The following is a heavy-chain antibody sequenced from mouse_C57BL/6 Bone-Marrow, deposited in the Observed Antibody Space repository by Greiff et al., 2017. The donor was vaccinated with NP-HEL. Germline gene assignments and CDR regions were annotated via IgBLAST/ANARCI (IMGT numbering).Heavy chain of an antibody. V-gene: IGHV1-64*01. CDR3: ARTLYYGSSYSY. CDR2: IHPNSGST. D-gene: IGHD1-1*01. Sequence: VQLQQPGAELVKPGASVKLSCKASGYTFTSYWMHWVKQRPGQGLEWIGMIHPNSGSTNYNEKFKSKATLTVDKSSSTAYMQLSSLTSEDAAVYYCARTLYYGSSYSYWGQGTTLTVSS. J-gene: IGHJ2*01. CDR1: GYTFTSYW.